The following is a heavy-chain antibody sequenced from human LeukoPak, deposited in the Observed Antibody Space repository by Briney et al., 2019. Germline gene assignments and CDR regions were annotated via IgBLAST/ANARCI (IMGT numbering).Heavy chain of an antibody. CDR3: VGERAGGKRH. CDR2: SGYTT. J-gene: IGHJ4*02. V-gene: IGHV3-72*01. D-gene: IGHD4-23*01. Sequence: GGSLRLSCAASGFTFSGHYMEWVRQAPGKGLECVGRSGYTTDYAASVKGRFTISRDDSKNSLFLQMNSLKAEDTAVYYCVGERAGGKRHWGQGTLVTVSS. CDR1: GFTFSGHY.